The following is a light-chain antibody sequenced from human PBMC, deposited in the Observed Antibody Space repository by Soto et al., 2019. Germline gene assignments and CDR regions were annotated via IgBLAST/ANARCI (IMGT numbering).Light chain of an antibody. CDR3: QQRSNWPPYT. CDR1: QSVSSY. J-gene: IGKJ2*01. Sequence: EIVLTQSPATLSLSPGERATLSCRASQSVSSYLAWYQQKPGQAPRLLIYDASNRATGIPARFSSSGSGTDFTLTISSLEPEDFAVYYSQQRSNWPPYTFGQGTKLEIK. V-gene: IGKV3-11*01. CDR2: DAS.